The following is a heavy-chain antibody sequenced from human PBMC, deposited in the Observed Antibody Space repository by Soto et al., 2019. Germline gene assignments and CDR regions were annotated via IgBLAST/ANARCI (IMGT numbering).Heavy chain of an antibody. D-gene: IGHD6-6*01. CDR2: VNPESGNT. Sequence: GASVKVSCKASGYTVTSYDINWVRQATGQGLEWMGWVNPESGNTGYAQKFRGRVTMTRNTSTSTAYMELSSLTSEDTAVYYCARGLQWQLVPFDYWGQGTLVTVSS. CDR1: GYTVTSYD. J-gene: IGHJ4*02. CDR3: ARGLQWQLVPFDY. V-gene: IGHV1-8*01.